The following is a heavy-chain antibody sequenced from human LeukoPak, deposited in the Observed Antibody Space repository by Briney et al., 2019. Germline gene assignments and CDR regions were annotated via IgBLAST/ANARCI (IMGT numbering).Heavy chain of an antibody. V-gene: IGHV3-7*04. CDR3: ARDYYGSGSHDY. D-gene: IGHD3-10*01. Sequence: GGSLRLSCAASGFTFSSCWMSWVRQAPGKGLEWVANIKQDGSETYYVDSVRGRFTVSRDNAKNSLYLQVNSLRAEDTAVYYCARDYYGSGSHDYWGQGTLVTVSS. J-gene: IGHJ4*02. CDR2: IKQDGSET. CDR1: GFTFSSCW.